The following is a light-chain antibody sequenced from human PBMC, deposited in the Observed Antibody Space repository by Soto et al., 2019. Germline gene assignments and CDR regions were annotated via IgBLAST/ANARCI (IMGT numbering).Light chain of an antibody. CDR1: SSDVGSYNL. J-gene: IGLJ2*01. Sequence: QSVLTQPASVSGSPGQSITFSCTGTSSDVGSYNLVSWYQQHPGKAPKLMIYEVSKRPSGVSNRFSGSKSGNTASLTISGLQAEDEADYYCCSYAGSSTVVFGGGTKLTVL. CDR3: CSYAGSSTVV. V-gene: IGLV2-23*02. CDR2: EVS.